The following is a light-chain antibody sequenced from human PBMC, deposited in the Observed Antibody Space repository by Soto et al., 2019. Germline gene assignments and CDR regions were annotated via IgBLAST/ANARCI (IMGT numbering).Light chain of an antibody. Sequence: DIQLTQSPSFLSASLGERVTITCRASQGIRSYLAWYQEEPGTAPKLLIYKASSLESGVPSRFSGSGSGTEFTLTISSLPPDDFATDDCQQYNSHGTFGQGTKVDIK. CDR1: QGIRSY. V-gene: IGKV1-5*03. CDR3: QQYNSHGT. J-gene: IGKJ1*01. CDR2: KAS.